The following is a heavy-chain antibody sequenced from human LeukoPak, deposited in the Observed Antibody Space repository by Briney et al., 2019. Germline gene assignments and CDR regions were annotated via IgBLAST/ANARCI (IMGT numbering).Heavy chain of an antibody. CDR3: AKDGGGSPAYYYYGMDV. J-gene: IGHJ6*02. V-gene: IGHV3-48*03. CDR2: ISSSGHTT. Sequence: PGGSLRLSCAVSGFTFSRYEMSWVRQAPGKGLEWLSYISSSGHTTYYADSVKGRFTISRDNAKNSLYLQMNSLRAEDTAVYYCAKDGGGSPAYYYYGMDVWGQGTTVTVSS. D-gene: IGHD3-16*01. CDR1: GFTFSRYE.